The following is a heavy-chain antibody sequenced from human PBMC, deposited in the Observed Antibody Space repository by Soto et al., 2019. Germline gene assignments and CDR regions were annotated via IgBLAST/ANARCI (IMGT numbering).Heavy chain of an antibody. CDR3: AREAAETVGDGYWCDP. Sequence: SETLSLTCTVSGDSSSGYYWSWIRQPAGKGLEWIGRVYTNGATNYNPSLTSRVTVSVDTSRNQFSLKLRFVTAADTAVYYCAREAAETVGDGYWCDPWGQGTQVTVSS. V-gene: IGHV4-4*07. CDR2: VYTNGAT. CDR1: GDSSSGYY. D-gene: IGHD6-13*01. J-gene: IGHJ5*02.